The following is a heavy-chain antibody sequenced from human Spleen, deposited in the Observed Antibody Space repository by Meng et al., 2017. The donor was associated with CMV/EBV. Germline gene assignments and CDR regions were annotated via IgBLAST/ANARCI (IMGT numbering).Heavy chain of an antibody. Sequence: SGGSGSSGSYYWSWMRQPPGKGLEWIGYMYYSGSTNYNPSLKSRVTISADTSKNQFSLRLSSVTAADTAVYYCARGHIYGSGRVSDYWGQGTLVTVSS. CDR2: MYYSGST. V-gene: IGHV4-61*01. J-gene: IGHJ4*02. D-gene: IGHD3-10*01. CDR1: GGSGSSGSYY. CDR3: ARGHIYGSGRVSDY.